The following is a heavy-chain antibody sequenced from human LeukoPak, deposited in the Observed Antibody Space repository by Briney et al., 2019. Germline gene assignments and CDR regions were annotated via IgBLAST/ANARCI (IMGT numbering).Heavy chain of an antibody. V-gene: IGHV5-51*01. CDR1: GYSFTSYW. D-gene: IGHD4-23*01. Sequence: GESLKISCKGSGYSFTSYWIGWVRQMPGEGLEWMGIIYPGDSDTRYSPSFQGQVTISADKSISTAYLQWSSLKASDTAMYYCARCEAGNDYGSNSLLDWDQGTLVTVSS. CDR2: IYPGDSDT. CDR3: ARCEAGNDYGSNSLLD. J-gene: IGHJ4*02.